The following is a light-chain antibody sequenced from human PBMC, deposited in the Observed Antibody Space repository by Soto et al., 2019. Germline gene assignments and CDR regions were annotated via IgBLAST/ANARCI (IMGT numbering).Light chain of an antibody. J-gene: IGLJ3*02. V-gene: IGLV1-40*01. Sequence: QYVLTQPPSVSGAPGQRVTISCTGSSSNIGAGYDVHWYQQLPGTAPKLLIYGNSNRPSGVPDRFSGSKSGTSASLAITGLQAEDEADYYCQSYDSSSWVFGGGTKLTVL. CDR2: GNS. CDR1: SSNIGAGYD. CDR3: QSYDSSSWV.